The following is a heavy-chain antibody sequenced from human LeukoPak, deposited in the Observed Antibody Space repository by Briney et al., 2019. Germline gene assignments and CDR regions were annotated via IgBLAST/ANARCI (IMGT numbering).Heavy chain of an antibody. V-gene: IGHV4-38-2*02. D-gene: IGHD3-22*01. CDR2: LSHSEDT. CDR1: GGITTTYY. CDR3: ARTRLIDFDY. Sequence: SETLSLTCSVSGGITTTYYWGWVRQPPGKGLEWIGSLSHSEDTYFNPSLKSRVTISLDTSKNQFSLKLSSVTAADTAVYYCARTRLIDFDYWGQGTLVTVSS. J-gene: IGHJ4*02.